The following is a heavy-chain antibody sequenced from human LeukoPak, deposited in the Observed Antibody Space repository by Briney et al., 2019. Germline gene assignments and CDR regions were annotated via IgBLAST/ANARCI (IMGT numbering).Heavy chain of an antibody. CDR1: TFSFSNAW. CDR2: VSSGSSYI. CDR3: ARGGTGATRDDTFDI. Sequence: KPGGSLRLSCAVSTFSFSNAWMSWVRQAPGKGLGWVSSVSSGSSYIFYADSVRGRFTISRDNAKSSLYLQMNSLTAEDTAVYYCARGGTGATRDDTFDIWGQGTMVTVSS. D-gene: IGHD1-7*01. J-gene: IGHJ3*02. V-gene: IGHV3-21*01.